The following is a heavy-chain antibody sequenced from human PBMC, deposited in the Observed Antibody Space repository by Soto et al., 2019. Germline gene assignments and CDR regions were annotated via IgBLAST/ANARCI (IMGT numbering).Heavy chain of an antibody. D-gene: IGHD1-7*01. CDR3: AKDRRYNWNYSPHYYYYYGMDV. J-gene: IGHJ6*02. CDR1: GFTFSSYG. CDR2: ISYDGSNK. Sequence: QVQLVESGGGVVQPGRSLRLSCAASGFTFSSYGMHWVRQAPGKGLEWVAVISYDGSNKYYADSVKGRFTISRDNSKNTLYLQMNSLRAEDTAVYYCAKDRRYNWNYSPHYYYYYGMDVWGQGTTVTVSS. V-gene: IGHV3-30*18.